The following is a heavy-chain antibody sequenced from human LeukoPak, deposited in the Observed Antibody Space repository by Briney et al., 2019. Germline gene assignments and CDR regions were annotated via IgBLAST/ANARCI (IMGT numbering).Heavy chain of an antibody. Sequence: ASVKVSCKASGGTFSSYAISWVRQAPGQGLEWMGGIIPIFGTANYAQKFQGRVTITTDESTSTAYMELSSLRSEDTAVYYCARLAAARRYYYYMDVWGKGTTVTVSS. V-gene: IGHV1-69*05. J-gene: IGHJ6*03. CDR1: GGTFSSYA. D-gene: IGHD6-6*01. CDR3: ARLAAARRYYYYMDV. CDR2: IIPIFGTA.